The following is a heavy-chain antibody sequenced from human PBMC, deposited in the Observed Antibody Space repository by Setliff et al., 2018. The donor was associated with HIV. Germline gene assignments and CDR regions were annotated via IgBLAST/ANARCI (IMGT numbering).Heavy chain of an antibody. V-gene: IGHV1-2*02. D-gene: IGHD7-27*01. CDR2: FSPHNGGT. J-gene: IGHJ4*02. CDR3: ARQLSNSLDY. CDR1: GYTFTDYF. Sequence: GASVKVSCKASGYTFTDYFIHWVRQAPGRGLEWMGWFSPHNGGTKTTRNFRGRVTMTRDTSINTAYMELSGLRSDDTTMYYCARQLSNSLDYWGQGTLVTVSS.